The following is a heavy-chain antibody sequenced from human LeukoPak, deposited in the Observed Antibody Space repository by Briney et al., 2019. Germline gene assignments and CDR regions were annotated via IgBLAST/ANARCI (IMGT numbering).Heavy chain of an antibody. CDR3: ARDQPALYGSGSYGMDV. CDR2: INPSGGST. V-gene: IGHV1-46*01. D-gene: IGHD3-10*01. J-gene: IGHJ6*02. Sequence: ASVKVSCKASGYTFTSYYMHWVRQAPGQGLEWMGIINPSGGSTSYAQKFQGRVTMTRDTSTSTVYMELSSLRSEDTAVYYCARDQPALYGSGSYGMDVWGQGTTVTVSS. CDR1: GYTFTSYY.